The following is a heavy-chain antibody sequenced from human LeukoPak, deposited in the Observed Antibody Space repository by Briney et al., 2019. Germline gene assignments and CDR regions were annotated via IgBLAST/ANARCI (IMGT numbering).Heavy chain of an antibody. V-gene: IGHV1-69*04. CDR3: ARALTDYYDSSGYYPLIH. CDR2: IIPILGIA. J-gene: IGHJ4*02. Sequence: SVKVSCTASGGTFSSYAISWVRQAPGQGLEWMGRIIPILGIANYAQKFQGRVTITADKSTSTAYMELSSLRSEDTAVYYCARALTDYYDSSGYYPLIHWGQGTLVTVSS. CDR1: GGTFSSYA. D-gene: IGHD3-22*01.